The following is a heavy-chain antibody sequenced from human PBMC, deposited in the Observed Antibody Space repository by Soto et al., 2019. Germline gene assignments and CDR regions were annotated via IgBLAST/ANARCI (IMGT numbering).Heavy chain of an antibody. J-gene: IGHJ5*02. CDR3: ASQRVSYTHMLIKSFDP. Sequence: SETLSLTCSLSGGSINSSDHFWGWIRQTPGKGLEWIGSVYYTETTYYNPSLKSPVTISVETSRNTFSLKVNSVTAADTGIYYCASQRVSYTHMLIKSFDPWGQGKLVTVSS. CDR1: GGSINSSDHF. V-gene: IGHV4-39*01. CDR2: VYYTETT. D-gene: IGHD3-16*02.